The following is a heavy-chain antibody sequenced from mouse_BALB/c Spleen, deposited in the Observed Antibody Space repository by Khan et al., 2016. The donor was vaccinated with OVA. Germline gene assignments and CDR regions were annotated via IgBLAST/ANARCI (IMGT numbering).Heavy chain of an antibody. CDR1: GYTFTDYN. J-gene: IGHJ2*01. CDR2: ITPNNGGT. CDR3: TRGGHGSPFDY. Sequence: QLQQSGPELVKPGASVKISCKASGYTFTDYNMDWVKQSHGKSLEWIGDITPNNGGTIYNQKFKGKATLTVDKSSSTDYMELRSLTSEDTAVYYCTRGGHGSPFDYWGQGTTLTVSS. D-gene: IGHD1-1*01. V-gene: IGHV1-18*01.